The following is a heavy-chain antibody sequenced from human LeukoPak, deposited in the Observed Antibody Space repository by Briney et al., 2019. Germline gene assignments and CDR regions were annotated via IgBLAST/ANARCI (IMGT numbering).Heavy chain of an antibody. CDR2: ISNNGADT. J-gene: IGHJ4*02. Sequence: GGSPRLSCVASGFTFTTYAMSWVRQAPGMGLEWVSTISNNGADTYYADSVKGRLSISRDNSKNTLYLQINSLRAEDTAMFYCAKSMSTAYRGFFDFWGQGTLVSVSS. CDR3: AKSMSTAYRGFFDF. V-gene: IGHV3-23*01. D-gene: IGHD5-18*01. CDR1: GFTFTTYA.